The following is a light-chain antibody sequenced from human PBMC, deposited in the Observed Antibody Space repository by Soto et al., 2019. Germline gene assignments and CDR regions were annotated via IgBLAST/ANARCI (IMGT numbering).Light chain of an antibody. J-gene: IGLJ2*01. CDR1: TSNIGSHT. V-gene: IGLV1-44*01. Sequence: QSVLTQPPSASGTPGQTIVISCSGGTSNIGSHTVNWFQQLPGTAPRLLIYSNTQRPSGVPDRFSVSKSGTSASLAINGLQSQYEGDYYCAAWDDSLNGVVFGGGTKVTVL. CDR3: AAWDDSLNGVV. CDR2: SNT.